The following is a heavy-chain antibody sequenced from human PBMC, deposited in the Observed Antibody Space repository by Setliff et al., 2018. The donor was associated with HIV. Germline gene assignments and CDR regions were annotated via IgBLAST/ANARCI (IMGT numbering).Heavy chain of an antibody. CDR2: IWYDGSNK. CDR3: TRDKSNWIDP. Sequence: GGSLRLCCAASGFTFSSYGMHWVRQAPGKGLEWVAVIWYDGSNKYYADSVKGRFTISRDNSKNTLYLQMNGLKTEDTAVYYCTRDKSNWIDPWGQGTLVTVSS. V-gene: IGHV3-33*01. J-gene: IGHJ5*02. CDR1: GFTFSSYG.